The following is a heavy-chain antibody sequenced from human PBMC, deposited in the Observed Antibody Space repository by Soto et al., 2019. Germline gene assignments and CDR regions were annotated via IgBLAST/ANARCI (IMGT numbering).Heavy chain of an antibody. J-gene: IGHJ6*03. Sequence: GGSLRLSCAASGFTFSNYNMNWVRQAPGKGLEWVSSISSTSTYIYYADSVKGRFTISRDNAKNSLYLQMNSLRAEDTAVYYCARGGDTAMATPSFYYYYYMDVWGKGTTVTVSS. D-gene: IGHD5-18*01. CDR2: ISSTSTYI. V-gene: IGHV3-21*01. CDR1: GFTFSNYN. CDR3: ARGGDTAMATPSFYYYYYMDV.